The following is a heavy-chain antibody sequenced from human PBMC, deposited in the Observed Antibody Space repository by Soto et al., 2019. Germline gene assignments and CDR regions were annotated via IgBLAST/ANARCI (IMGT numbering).Heavy chain of an antibody. D-gene: IGHD1-26*01. CDR2: IYYSGST. Sequence: QVQLQESGPGLVKPSQTLSLTCTVSGGSISSGDYYWSWIRQPPGKGLEWIGYIYYSGSTYYNPCLKSRVTISVETSMLPFSLKLSSVTAADTAVYYGASRRSRGRALLFDPWGQGTLVTVSS. J-gene: IGHJ5*02. CDR1: GGSISSGDYY. CDR3: ASRRSRGRALLFDP. V-gene: IGHV4-30-4*01.